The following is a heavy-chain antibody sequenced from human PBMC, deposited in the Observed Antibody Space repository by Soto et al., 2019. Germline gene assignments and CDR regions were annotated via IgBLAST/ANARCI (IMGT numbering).Heavy chain of an antibody. V-gene: IGHV1-69*02. D-gene: IGHD3-10*01. CDR1: GDTFTFYS. Sequence: QVQLVQSGAEVKKPGSSVRVSCKASGDTFTFYSINWVRQAPGLGLGWMGRINPILSMSNYAQRFQGRVTXTXDXPTSTAYMELSSLRSEDTAMYYCASSYGSGYRAFDYWGQGALVTVSS. CDR2: INPILSMS. CDR3: ASSYGSGYRAFDY. J-gene: IGHJ4*02.